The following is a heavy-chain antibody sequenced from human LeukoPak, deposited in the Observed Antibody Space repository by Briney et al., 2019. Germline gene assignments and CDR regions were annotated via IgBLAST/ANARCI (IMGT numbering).Heavy chain of an antibody. D-gene: IGHD6-19*01. CDR3: ARGLERSGWYYDAFDI. Sequence: PGGSLRLSCAASGFTFSSYGMRWVRQAPGKGLEWVAVISYDGSNKYYADSVKGRFTISRDNSKNTLYLQMNSLRAEDTAVYYCARGLERSGWYYDAFDIWGQGTMVTVSS. CDR1: GFTFSSYG. CDR2: ISYDGSNK. J-gene: IGHJ3*02. V-gene: IGHV3-30*03.